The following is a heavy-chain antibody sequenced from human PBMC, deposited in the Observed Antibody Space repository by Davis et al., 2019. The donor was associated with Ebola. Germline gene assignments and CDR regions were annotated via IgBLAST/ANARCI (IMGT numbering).Heavy chain of an antibody. CDR3: ARHQNVWYYFDY. J-gene: IGHJ4*02. V-gene: IGHV6-1*01. CDR2: TYYRSKWYS. CDR1: GDSVSSNSAA. D-gene: IGHD2-8*02. Sequence: MPSETLSLTCAISGDSVSSNSAAWNWIRQSPSRGLEWLGRTYYRSKWYSDYAVSVQSRITINPDTSKNQFSLHLNSVTPEDTAVYYCARHQNVWYYFDYWGQGTLVTVSS.